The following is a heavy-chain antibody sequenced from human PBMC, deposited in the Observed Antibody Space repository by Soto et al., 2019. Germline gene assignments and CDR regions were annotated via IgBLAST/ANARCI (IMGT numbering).Heavy chain of an antibody. D-gene: IGHD2-2*03. J-gene: IGHJ5*02. V-gene: IGHV1-8*01. Sequence: QVQLVQSGAEVKKPGASVKVSCKASGYTFTSYDINWVRQATGQGLEWMGWMNPNSGNTGYAQKFQGRVTMTRNTTISTAYMELSSLRSEDTAVYYCARERVDIVLVPAAIWFDPWGQGTLVTVSS. CDR2: MNPNSGNT. CDR1: GYTFTSYD. CDR3: ARERVDIVLVPAAIWFDP.